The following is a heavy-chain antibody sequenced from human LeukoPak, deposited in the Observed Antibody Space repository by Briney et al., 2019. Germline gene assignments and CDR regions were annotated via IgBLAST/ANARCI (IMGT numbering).Heavy chain of an antibody. Sequence: GGSLRLSCAASGFTFSSYSMNWVRQAPGKGLEWVSSISSSSSYIYYADSVKGRFTISRDNAKNSLYLQMNSLRAEDTAVYYCARVDDYGGNSGGGYYYGMDVWGQGTTVTVSS. D-gene: IGHD4-23*01. V-gene: IGHV3-21*01. CDR3: ARVDDYGGNSGGGYYYGMDV. CDR2: ISSSSSYI. J-gene: IGHJ6*02. CDR1: GFTFSSYS.